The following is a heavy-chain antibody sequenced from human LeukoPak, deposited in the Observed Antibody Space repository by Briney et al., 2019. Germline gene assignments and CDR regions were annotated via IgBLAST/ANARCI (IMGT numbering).Heavy chain of an antibody. V-gene: IGHV4-39*07. Sequence: SETLSLTCTVSGGSISSSSYYWGWIRQPPGKGLEWIGSIYYSGSTYYNPSLKSRVTIPVDTSKNQFSLKLSSVTAADTAVYYCARESPGGPSGSSGYWGQGTLVTVSS. CDR2: IYYSGST. J-gene: IGHJ4*02. D-gene: IGHD1-26*01. CDR1: GGSISSSSYY. CDR3: ARESPGGPSGSSGY.